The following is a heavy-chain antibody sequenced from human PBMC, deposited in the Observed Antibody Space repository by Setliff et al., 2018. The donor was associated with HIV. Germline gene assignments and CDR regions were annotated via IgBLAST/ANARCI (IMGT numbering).Heavy chain of an antibody. CDR2: LYPGDSDT. Sequence: RGESLKISCKTSGYSFTTYWIGWVRQMPGKGLEWMAILYPGDSDTRYSPSFQSQVTVSADKSIGTAYLQWNSLKASDTALYFCARAPNSPYYSNVWYADHWGQGTLVTVSS. V-gene: IGHV5-51*01. J-gene: IGHJ5*02. CDR1: GYSFTTYW. D-gene: IGHD3-22*01. CDR3: ARAPNSPYYSNVWYADH.